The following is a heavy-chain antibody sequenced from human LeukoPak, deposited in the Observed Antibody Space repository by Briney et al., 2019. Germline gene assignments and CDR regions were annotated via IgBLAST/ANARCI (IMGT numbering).Heavy chain of an antibody. CDR2: IWSDATNQ. J-gene: IGHJ4*02. CDR1: GFTFSHFG. V-gene: IGHV3-33*06. D-gene: IGHD4-11*01. CDR3: AKDAQTGFNYSNSLEH. Sequence: PGRSLRLSCEASGFTFSHFGMHRVRQAPGKGLEWVAVIWSDATNQYYADSVKGRFTISRDNFKNTVSLQMNSLRVEDTAIYYCAKDAQTGFNYSNSLEHWGQGSLVTVS.